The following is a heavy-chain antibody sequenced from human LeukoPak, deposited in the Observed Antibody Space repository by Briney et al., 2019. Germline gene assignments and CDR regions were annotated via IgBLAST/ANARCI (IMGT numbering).Heavy chain of an antibody. Sequence: PGGSLRLSCAASGFTFSSYALSWVRQAPGKGLEWVSAISGSGGSTYYADSVKGRFTISRDNSKNTLYLQLNSLRAEDTAVYYCAKDEYSGTPTDYWGQGTLVTVSS. CDR2: ISGSGGST. CDR1: GFTFSSYA. CDR3: AKDEYSGTPTDY. J-gene: IGHJ4*02. D-gene: IGHD4-23*01. V-gene: IGHV3-23*01.